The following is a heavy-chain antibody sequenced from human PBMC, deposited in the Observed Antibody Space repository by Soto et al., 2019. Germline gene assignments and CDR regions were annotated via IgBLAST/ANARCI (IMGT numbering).Heavy chain of an antibody. Sequence: EVQLLESGGGLVQPGGSLRLSCAASGFTFSTSGMLWVRQPPGEGLEWVSAIGPNPANTKYTDSVKGRFTISRDNSKNTVFLQMSSLRAEDTALYYCATARHCSSDACPAAEWGQGTLITVS. CDR3: ATARHCSSDACPAAE. V-gene: IGHV3-23*01. D-gene: IGHD2-2*01. CDR2: IGPNPANT. J-gene: IGHJ4*02. CDR1: GFTFSTSG.